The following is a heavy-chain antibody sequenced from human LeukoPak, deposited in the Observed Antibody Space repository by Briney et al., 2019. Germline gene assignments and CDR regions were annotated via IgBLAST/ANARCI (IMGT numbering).Heavy chain of an antibody. CDR3: ARGPSGGRYYVGDY. Sequence: GGSLRLSCAASGFTLSTYWMHWVRQAPGKGLVWVSRINSDGSSTSYADSVKGRFTISRDNAKNTLYLQMNSLRAEGTAVYYCARGPSGGRYYVGDYWGQGTLVTVSS. J-gene: IGHJ4*02. CDR2: INSDGSST. D-gene: IGHD1-26*01. V-gene: IGHV3-74*01. CDR1: GFTLSTYW.